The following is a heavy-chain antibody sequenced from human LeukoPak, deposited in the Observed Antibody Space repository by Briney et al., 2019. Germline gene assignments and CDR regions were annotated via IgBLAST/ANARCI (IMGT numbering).Heavy chain of an antibody. CDR3: ARSQDGSGSYFYYFYIDV. J-gene: IGHJ6*03. V-gene: IGHV3-23*01. CDR1: GFTFSSYA. D-gene: IGHD3-10*01. Sequence: GGSLRLSCAASGFTFSSYAMSWVRQAPGKGLEWVSSISGNTGSIFYADSVKGRFTFSRDNSKNILYLQMNSLRAEDTAVYYCARSQDGSGSYFYYFYIDVWGKGTTV. CDR2: ISGNTGSI.